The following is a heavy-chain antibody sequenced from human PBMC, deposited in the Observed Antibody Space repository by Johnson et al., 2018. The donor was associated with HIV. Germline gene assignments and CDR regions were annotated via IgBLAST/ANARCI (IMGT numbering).Heavy chain of an antibody. CDR1: GFTFSSYG. D-gene: IGHD7-27*01. CDR3: ASTLTGDFGAFDI. V-gene: IGHV3-30*02. Sequence: QVQLVESGGGVVQPGGSLRLSCAASGFTFSSYGMHWVRQAPGKGLEWVAFIRYDGSNKYYADSVKGRLTISRDNSKNTLYLQMNSLRAEDTAVYYCASTLTGDFGAFDIWGQGTMVTVSS. CDR2: IRYDGSNK. J-gene: IGHJ3*02.